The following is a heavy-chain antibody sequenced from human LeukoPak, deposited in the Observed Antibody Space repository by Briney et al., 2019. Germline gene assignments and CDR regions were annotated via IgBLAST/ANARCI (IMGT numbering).Heavy chain of an antibody. J-gene: IGHJ4*02. CDR2: IIHSGST. V-gene: IGHV4-34*01. Sequence: PSETLSLTCTVSGGSIRSYYWSWIRQPAGKGLEWIGEIIHSGSTNYNPSLKSRVTISADTSKYQVSLKVTSVTAADTAVYYCARGSTWDLLHFDYWGQGTLVTVSS. D-gene: IGHD1-26*01. CDR3: ARGSTWDLLHFDY. CDR1: GGSIRSYY.